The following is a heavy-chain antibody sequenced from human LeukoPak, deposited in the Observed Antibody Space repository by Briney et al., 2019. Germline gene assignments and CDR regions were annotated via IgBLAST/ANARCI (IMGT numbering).Heavy chain of an antibody. V-gene: IGHV3-7*01. J-gene: IGHJ5*02. CDR3: ARDIYCSGGSCTPAFDP. Sequence: GGSLRLSCGASGFTFSTYWMSWVRQAPGKGLEWVANIKGDGSEIYSVDSVKGRFTISRDNAKNSLYLQMNSLRAEDTAVYYCARDIYCSGGSCTPAFDPWGQGTLVTVSS. CDR2: IKGDGSEI. D-gene: IGHD2-15*01. CDR1: GFTFSTYW.